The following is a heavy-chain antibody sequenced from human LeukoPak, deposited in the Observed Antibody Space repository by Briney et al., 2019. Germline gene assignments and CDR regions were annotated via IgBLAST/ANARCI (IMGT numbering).Heavy chain of an antibody. CDR3: AKESAYCGSDCRSLSDS. J-gene: IGHJ4*02. CDR1: GFTFSSYG. D-gene: IGHD2-21*02. Sequence: GGSLRLSCAASGFTFSSYGMYWVRQAPGKGLEWVAVISYDGSNKYYADSVKGRFTISRDNSKNTLYLQMNSLRAEDTAVYYCAKESAYCGSDCRSLSDSWGQGTLVTVSS. V-gene: IGHV3-30*18. CDR2: ISYDGSNK.